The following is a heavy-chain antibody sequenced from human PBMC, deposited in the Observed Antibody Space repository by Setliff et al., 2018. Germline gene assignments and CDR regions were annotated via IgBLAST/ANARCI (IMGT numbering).Heavy chain of an antibody. J-gene: IGHJ4*02. Sequence: KTSETLSLTCIVSGGSISSHYWSWIRQPPGKGLEWIGYIYYSGSTNYNPSLKSRVTISVDTSKNQFSLKLSSVTAADTAVYYCARGGGGKPFDYWGQGTLVTVSS. V-gene: IGHV4-59*08. CDR1: GGSISSHY. CDR2: IYYSGST. CDR3: ARGGGGKPFDY. D-gene: IGHD2-15*01.